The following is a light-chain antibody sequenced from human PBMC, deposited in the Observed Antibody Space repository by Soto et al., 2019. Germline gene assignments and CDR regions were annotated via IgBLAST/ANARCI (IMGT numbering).Light chain of an antibody. CDR3: MQGTPWPRT. J-gene: IGKJ1*01. CDR2: KVS. V-gene: IGKV2-30*01. CDR1: QSLVYSDGNTY. Sequence: DVVMTQSPLSLPVTLGQPASISCRSSQSLVYSDGNTYLNWFQQRPGQSPRRLLYKVSNRDSGVPDRFSGSGSGTDFTLKISRVEAEDVGVYYCMQGTPWPRTFGQGTKVEIK.